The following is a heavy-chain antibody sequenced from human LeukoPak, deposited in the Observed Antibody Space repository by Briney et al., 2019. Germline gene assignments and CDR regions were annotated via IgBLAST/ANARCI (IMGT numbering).Heavy chain of an antibody. J-gene: IGHJ4*02. Sequence: GGSLTLSCAASGFTFSSHGMLWVRQAPGKGLEWVAVVWYDGSNKYYADSVKGRFTISRDNSKNTLYLQMNSLRAEDTAVYYCAREGRCGGDCYYDYWGQGTLVTVSS. CDR1: GFTFSSHG. CDR2: VWYDGSNK. D-gene: IGHD2-21*02. CDR3: AREGRCGGDCYYDY. V-gene: IGHV3-33*01.